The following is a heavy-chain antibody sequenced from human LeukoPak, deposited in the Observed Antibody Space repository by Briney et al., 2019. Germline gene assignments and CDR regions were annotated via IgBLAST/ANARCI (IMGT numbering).Heavy chain of an antibody. CDR1: GGTFSSYA. CDR3: ASQVAARLHY. J-gene: IGHJ4*02. Sequence: GSSVKVSCKASGGTFSSYAIRWVRQAPGQGLEWMEGTIPIFGTANYAQKFQGRVTITADESTSTAYMELSSRRSEDTAVYYCASQVAARLHYWGQGTLVTVSS. V-gene: IGHV1-69*01. D-gene: IGHD6-6*01. CDR2: TIPIFGTA.